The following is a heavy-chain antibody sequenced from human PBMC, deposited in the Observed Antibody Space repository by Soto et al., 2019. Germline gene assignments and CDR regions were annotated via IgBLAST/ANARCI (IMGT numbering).Heavy chain of an antibody. CDR3: ATWPGKTGTTLRDCFDY. J-gene: IGHJ4*02. V-gene: IGHV1-24*01. Sequence: ASVKFSCKFSGYTLSELSMHWVRQAPGKGLEWMGGFDPEDGETIYAQKFQGRVTMTEDTSTDTAYMELSSLRSEDTAVYYCATWPGKTGTTLRDCFDYWCQGTLVTVSS. CDR2: FDPEDGET. CDR1: GYTLSELS. D-gene: IGHD1-1*01.